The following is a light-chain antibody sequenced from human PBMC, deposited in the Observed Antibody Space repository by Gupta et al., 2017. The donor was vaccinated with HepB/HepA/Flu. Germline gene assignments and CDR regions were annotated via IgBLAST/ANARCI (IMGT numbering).Light chain of an antibody. V-gene: IGLV3-21*02. J-gene: IGLJ1*01. CDR1: NIGSRS. Sequence: SYVLTQPPSVSVAPGETATITCGENNIGSRSVHWYQQKPGQAPVLVVYDGTERPSGIPERFSGSDSGNTATLTISRVEAGDEADYYCQVWDSDTDHCVFGTGTKVSVL. CDR3: QVWDSDTDHCV. CDR2: DGT.